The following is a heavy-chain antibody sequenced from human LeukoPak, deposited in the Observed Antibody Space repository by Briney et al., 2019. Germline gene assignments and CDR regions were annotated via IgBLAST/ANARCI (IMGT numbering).Heavy chain of an antibody. Sequence: PGGSLRLSCVDFGFMFRSYAMSWVRQAPGKGLEWVSAISGSGGSTYYEDSVKGRFTISRDNSKNTLFLLMNSLRVEDSAVYYCATNAGSYYGSGSYHSFWGQGTLVTVSS. CDR1: GFMFRSYA. CDR3: ATNAGSYYGSGSYHSF. V-gene: IGHV3-23*01. D-gene: IGHD3-10*01. J-gene: IGHJ4*02. CDR2: ISGSGGST.